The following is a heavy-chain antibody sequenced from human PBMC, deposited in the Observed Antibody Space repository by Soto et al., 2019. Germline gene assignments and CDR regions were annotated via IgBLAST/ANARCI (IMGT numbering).Heavy chain of an antibody. CDR3: AKSSWYNWNQGGIFDY. CDR2: ISGNDYTT. D-gene: IGHD1-20*01. Sequence: EVQLLESGGGLVQPGGSLRLACAASGFTLSNYAMNWVRQAPGKGLEWFSGISGNDYTTYYADSVKGRFTISRDSSKNTLYLQLNSLRAEDTAVYYCAKSSWYNWNQGGIFDYWGQGTLVTASS. J-gene: IGHJ4*02. CDR1: GFTLSNYA. V-gene: IGHV3-23*01.